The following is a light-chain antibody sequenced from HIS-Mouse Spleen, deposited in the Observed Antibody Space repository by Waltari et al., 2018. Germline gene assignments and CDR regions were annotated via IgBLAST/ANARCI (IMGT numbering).Light chain of an antibody. CDR1: SSDVGSYNL. CDR3: CSYAGSSTWV. V-gene: IGLV2-23*01. CDR2: EGS. J-gene: IGLJ3*02. Sequence: ISCTGTSSDVGSYNLVSWYQQHPGKAPKLMIYEGSKRHSGVSNRFSGSKSGNTASLTISGLQAEYEADYYCCSYAGSSTWVFGGGTKLTVL.